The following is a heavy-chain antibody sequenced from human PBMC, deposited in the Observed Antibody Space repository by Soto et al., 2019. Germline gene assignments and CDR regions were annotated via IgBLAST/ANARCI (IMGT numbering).Heavy chain of an antibody. D-gene: IGHD6-19*01. CDR1: GYTFTGYY. J-gene: IGHJ6*02. V-gene: IGHV1-2*04. Sequence: ASVKVSCKASGYTFTGYYMHWVRQAPGQGLEWMGWINPNSGGTNYAQKFQGWVTMTRDTSISTAYMELSRLRSDDTAVYYFARGNNSSGWDPYYYGMDVWGQGTTVTVSS. CDR3: ARGNNSSGWDPYYYGMDV. CDR2: INPNSGGT.